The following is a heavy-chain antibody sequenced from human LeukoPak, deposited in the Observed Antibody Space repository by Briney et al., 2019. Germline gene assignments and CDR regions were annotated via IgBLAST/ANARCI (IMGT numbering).Heavy chain of an antibody. Sequence: GGSLRLSCAASGFTFSSYGMHWVRQAPGKGLEWVALISYDGSLRYYADSVKGRFTISRDNSKNTLFLQMNSLRAEDTAVYYCAKERVIPVAGRYFDYWGQGTLVTVSS. D-gene: IGHD6-19*01. CDR2: ISYDGSLR. CDR1: GFTFSSYG. CDR3: AKERVIPVAGRYFDY. V-gene: IGHV3-30*18. J-gene: IGHJ4*02.